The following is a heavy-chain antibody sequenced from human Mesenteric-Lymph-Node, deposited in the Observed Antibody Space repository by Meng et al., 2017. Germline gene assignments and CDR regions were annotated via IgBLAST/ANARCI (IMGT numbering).Heavy chain of an antibody. CDR1: GFTFDDYG. V-gene: IGHV3-20*04. CDR3: ARDKIAARGVDY. J-gene: IGHJ4*02. Sequence: GESLKISCAASGFTFDDYGMSWVRQAPGKGLEWVSAISGSGGSTYYADSVKGRFTISRDNAKNSLYLQMNSLRAEDTAVYYCARDKIAARGVDYWGQGTLVTVSS. CDR2: ISGSGGST. D-gene: IGHD6-6*01.